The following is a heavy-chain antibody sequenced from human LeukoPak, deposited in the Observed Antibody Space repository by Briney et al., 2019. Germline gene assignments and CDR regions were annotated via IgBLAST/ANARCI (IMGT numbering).Heavy chain of an antibody. J-gene: IGHJ4*02. Sequence: SETLSLTCTVSGGSISSYYWSWIRQPPGKGLEWIGYIYYSGSTNYNPSLKSRVTISVDTSKNQFSLKLSSVTAADTAVYYCARHLRLLDYFDYWGQGTLVTVSS. CDR1: GGSISSYY. V-gene: IGHV4-59*08. CDR3: ARHLRLLDYFDY. CDR2: IYYSGST. D-gene: IGHD3-10*01.